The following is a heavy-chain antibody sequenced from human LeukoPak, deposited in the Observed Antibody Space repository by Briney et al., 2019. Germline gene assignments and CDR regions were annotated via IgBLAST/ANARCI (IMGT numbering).Heavy chain of an antibody. CDR1: GFTFSSFW. CDR3: ARGDLWLGH. D-gene: IGHD3-10*01. V-gene: IGHV3-7*01. J-gene: IGHJ4*02. Sequence: GGSLRLSCAASGFTFSSFWMCWVRQAPGKGLEWVANIKSDGSEEYYGDSVKGRFTISRDNAKNSLYLQMNSLRVEDTAVYYCARGDLWLGHWGQGSLVTVSS. CDR2: IKSDGSEE.